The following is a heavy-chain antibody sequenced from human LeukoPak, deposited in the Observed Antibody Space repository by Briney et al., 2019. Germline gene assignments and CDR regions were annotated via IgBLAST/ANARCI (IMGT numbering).Heavy chain of an antibody. CDR3: ARVGSNYRFDY. CDR1: GGSISGSSYY. J-gene: IGHJ4*02. V-gene: IGHV4-39*02. Sequence: SETLSLTCTVSGGSISGSSYYWGWIRQPPGKGLEWIGSIYYSGSTYYNPSLKSRVTISVDTSKNQFSLKLNSVTATDTAVYYCARVGSNYRFDYWGQGTLVTVSS. CDR2: IYYSGST. D-gene: IGHD4-11*01.